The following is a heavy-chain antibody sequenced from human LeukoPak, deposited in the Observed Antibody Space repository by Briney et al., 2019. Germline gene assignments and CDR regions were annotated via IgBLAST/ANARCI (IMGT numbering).Heavy chain of an antibody. CDR3: ARVFSGTYLNYHHFDY. Sequence: GGSLRLSCAASGFTFSHYSMNWVRQAPGKGLEWVSSISSSRSYIYYADSVKGRFTVSRNNAKNSLYLQMDSLRAEDTAVYYCARVFSGTYLNYHHFDYWGQGTLVTVSS. J-gene: IGHJ4*02. CDR2: ISSSRSYI. D-gene: IGHD1-26*01. V-gene: IGHV3-21*01. CDR1: GFTFSHYS.